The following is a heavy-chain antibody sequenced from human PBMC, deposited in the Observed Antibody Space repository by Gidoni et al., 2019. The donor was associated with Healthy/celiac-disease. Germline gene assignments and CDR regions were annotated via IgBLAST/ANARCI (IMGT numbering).Heavy chain of an antibody. J-gene: IGHJ6*02. CDR2: IIPIFGTA. D-gene: IGHD3-3*01. V-gene: IGHV1-69*01. CDR1: GGTFSSYA. Sequence: QVQLVQSGAEVKKPGSSVKVSCQASGGTFSSYAISWVRQAPGQGLEWMGGIIPIFGTANYAQKFQGRVTITADESTSTAYMELSSLRSEDTAVYYCARPLVRFFDTADYYGMDVWGQGTTVTVSS. CDR3: ARPLVRFFDTADYYGMDV.